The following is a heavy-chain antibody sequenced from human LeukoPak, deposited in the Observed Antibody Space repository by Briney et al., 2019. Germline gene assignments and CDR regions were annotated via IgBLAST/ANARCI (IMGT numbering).Heavy chain of an antibody. J-gene: IGHJ5*02. V-gene: IGHV1-2*06. CDR1: GYTFTGYY. D-gene: IGHD4-17*01. CDR3: ARDYGDAYNWFDP. CDR2: INPNSGGT. Sequence: ASVKVSRKASGYTFTGYYMHWVRQAPGQGLEWMGRINPNSGGTNYAQKFQGRVTMTRDTSISTAYMELSRLRSDDTAVYYCARDYGDAYNWFDPWGQGTLVTVSS.